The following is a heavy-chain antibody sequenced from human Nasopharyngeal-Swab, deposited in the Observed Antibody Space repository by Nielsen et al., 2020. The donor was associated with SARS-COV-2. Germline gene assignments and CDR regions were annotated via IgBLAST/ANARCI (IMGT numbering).Heavy chain of an antibody. CDR3: ARDGARYSSTHDAFDI. Sequence: GGSLRLSCAASGFTFSSYGMHWVRQAPGKGLEWVAVIWYDGSNKYYADSVKGRFTISRDNSENTLYLQMNSLRAEDTAVYYCARDGARYSSTHDAFDIWGQGTMVTVSS. D-gene: IGHD6-13*01. V-gene: IGHV3-33*01. J-gene: IGHJ3*02. CDR2: IWYDGSNK. CDR1: GFTFSSYG.